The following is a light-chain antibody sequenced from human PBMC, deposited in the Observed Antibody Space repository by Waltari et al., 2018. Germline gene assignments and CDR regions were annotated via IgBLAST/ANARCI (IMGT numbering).Light chain of an antibody. CDR3: QQSYSTPWT. Sequence: DIQLTQSPSFLSASVGDRVTITCRASQGISSYLAWYQQRPGTAPKLLISAASTLQSGVPSRFSGSGSGTEFTLTISSLQPEDFATYYCQQSYSTPWTFGQETKVEIK. CDR2: AAS. V-gene: IGKV1-9*01. CDR1: QGISSY. J-gene: IGKJ1*01.